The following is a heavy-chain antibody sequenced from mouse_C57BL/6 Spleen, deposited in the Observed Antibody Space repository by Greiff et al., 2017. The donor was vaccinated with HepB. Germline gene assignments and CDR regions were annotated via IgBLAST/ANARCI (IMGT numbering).Heavy chain of an antibody. CDR2: IYPGSGST. D-gene: IGHD2-4*01. V-gene: IGHV1-55*01. CDR1: GYTFTSYW. Sequence: QVHVKQPGAELVKPGASVKMSCKASGYTFTSYWITWVKQRPGQGLEWIGDIYPGSGSTNYNEKFKSKATLTVDTSSSTAYMQLSSLTSEDSAVYYCARWLYDYDEHYAMDYWGQGTSVTVSS. CDR3: ARWLYDYDEHYAMDY. J-gene: IGHJ4*01.